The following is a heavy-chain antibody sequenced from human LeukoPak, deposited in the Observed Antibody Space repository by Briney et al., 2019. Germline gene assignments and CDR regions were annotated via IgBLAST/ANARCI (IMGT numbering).Heavy chain of an antibody. V-gene: IGHV3-21*01. CDR2: ISSSSSYI. Sequence: GGSLRLSCAASGFTFSGYSMNWVRQAPGKGLEWVSSISSSSSYIYYADSVKGRFTISRDNAKDSLYLQMNSLRAEDTAVYYCARGPPPYGGNYRFGYWGQGTLVTVSS. CDR3: ARGPPPYGGNYRFGY. D-gene: IGHD4-23*01. J-gene: IGHJ4*02. CDR1: GFTFSGYS.